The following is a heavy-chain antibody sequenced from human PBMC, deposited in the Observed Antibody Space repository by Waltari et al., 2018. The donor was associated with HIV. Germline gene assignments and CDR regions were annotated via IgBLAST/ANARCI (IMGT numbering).Heavy chain of an antibody. CDR1: GFTFGSYG. Sequence: QVQLVESGGGVVQPGGSLRLSCAASGFTFGSYGLHWVRQAQGKGLEWVAFIRYDGSNKDYADSVKGRFTISRDNSKNTLYLQMNSLRAEDTAVYYCAKDRDYALWFDPWGQGTLVTVSS. V-gene: IGHV3-30*02. J-gene: IGHJ5*02. CDR3: AKDRDYALWFDP. CDR2: IRYDGSNK. D-gene: IGHD4-17*01.